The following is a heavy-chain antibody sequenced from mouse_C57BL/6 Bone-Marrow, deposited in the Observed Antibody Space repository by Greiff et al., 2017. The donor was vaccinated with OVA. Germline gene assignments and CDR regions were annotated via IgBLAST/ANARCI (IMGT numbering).Heavy chain of an antibody. CDR2: ISDGGSYT. J-gene: IGHJ1*03. D-gene: IGHD2-5*01. CDR1: GFTFSSYA. CDR3: ARDRPLYYSNWYFDY. Sequence: EVKLVESGGGLVKPGGSLKLSCAASGFTFSSYAMSWVRQTPEKRLEWVATISDGGSYTYYPHNVKGRFTIARDNAKNNQYLQMSHLKSEDTAMYYCARDRPLYYSNWYFDYWGTGTTVTVSS. V-gene: IGHV5-4*01.